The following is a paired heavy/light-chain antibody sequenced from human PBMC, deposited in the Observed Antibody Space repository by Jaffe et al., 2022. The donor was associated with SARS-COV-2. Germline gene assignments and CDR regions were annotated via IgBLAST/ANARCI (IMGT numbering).Light chain of an antibody. CDR2: LGS. J-gene: IGKJ1*01. Sequence: DIVMTQSPLSLPVTPGEPASISCRSSQSLLHSNGYKYLDWYLQKPGQSPQLLIYLGSNRASGVPDRFSGSGSGTDFTLKISRVEAEDVGVYYCMQDLQIPRTFGQGTKVEIK. CDR3: MQDLQIPRT. CDR1: QSLLHSNGYKY. V-gene: IGKV2-28*01.
Heavy chain of an antibody. D-gene: IGHD2-21*01. CDR2: IHYSGNT. Sequence: QVQLQESGPGLVKPSETLSLTCTVSGGSISGYYWTWIRQPPGKTLEWIGYIHYSGNTNYNLSLKSRVTMSVDASKNQFSLKLSSVTAADTAVYYCVRVCNECYGSFDYWGQGILVTVSS. V-gene: IGHV4-59*01. CDR1: GGSISGYY. J-gene: IGHJ4*02. CDR3: VRVCNECYGSFDY.